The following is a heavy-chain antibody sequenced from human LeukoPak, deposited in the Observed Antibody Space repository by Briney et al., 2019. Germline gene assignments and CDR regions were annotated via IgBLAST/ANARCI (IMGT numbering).Heavy chain of an antibody. D-gene: IGHD1-26*01. Sequence: SETLSLTCAVYGGSFSGYYWSWIRQPPGKGLEWIGEINHSGSTNYNPSLKSRVTISVDTSKNQFSLKLSSVTAADTAVYYCAREGGSYLGGNAFDIWGQGTMVTVSS. V-gene: IGHV4-34*01. J-gene: IGHJ3*02. CDR3: AREGGSYLGGNAFDI. CDR2: INHSGST. CDR1: GGSFSGYY.